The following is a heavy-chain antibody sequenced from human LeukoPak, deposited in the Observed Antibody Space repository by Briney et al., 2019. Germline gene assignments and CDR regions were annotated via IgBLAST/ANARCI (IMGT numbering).Heavy chain of an antibody. J-gene: IGHJ4*02. CDR1: GYTFTSYD. CDR2: INPSGGST. V-gene: IGHV1-46*01. D-gene: IGHD2-15*01. CDR3: ARESLGDCSGGSCSPNFDY. Sequence: ASVKVSCKASGYTFTSYDMHWVRQAPGQGLEWMGIINPSGGSTSYAQKFQGRVTMTRDTSTSTVYMELSSLRSEDTAVCYCARESLGDCSGGSCSPNFDYWGQGTLVTVSS.